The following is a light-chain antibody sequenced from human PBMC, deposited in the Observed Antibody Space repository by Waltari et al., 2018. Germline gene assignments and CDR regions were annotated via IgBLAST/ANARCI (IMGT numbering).Light chain of an antibody. V-gene: IGKV1-NL1*01. J-gene: IGKJ2*01. CDR2: AAS. CDR3: QQYYIIPYT. Sequence: DIQMTQSPSSLSASVGDRVTITCRASQGISNSLVWYQHKPGKAPEVLLFAASRLESGVPSRFSGSGSVTDYTLTITSLQPEDFATYFCQQYYIIPYTFGQGTKLEI. CDR1: QGISNS.